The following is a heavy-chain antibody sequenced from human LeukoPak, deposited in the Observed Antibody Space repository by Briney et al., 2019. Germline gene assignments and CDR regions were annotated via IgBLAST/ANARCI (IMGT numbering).Heavy chain of an antibody. Sequence: PSETLSLTCTVSGGSISAYYWSWIRQPPGKGLEWIGYINYSGNTNYNPSLKSRVTISVDTSKNQFSLKLSSVTVADTAVYYCASFSWGSGSYNQEAIWSWFDPWGQGTLVIVSS. CDR1: GGSISAYY. V-gene: IGHV4-59*08. J-gene: IGHJ5*02. D-gene: IGHD3-10*01. CDR3: ASFSWGSGSYNQEAIWSWFDP. CDR2: INYSGNT.